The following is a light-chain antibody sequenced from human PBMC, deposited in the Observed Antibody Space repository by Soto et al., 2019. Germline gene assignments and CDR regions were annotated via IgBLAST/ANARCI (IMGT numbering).Light chain of an antibody. CDR1: QSVDSNS. J-gene: IGKJ3*01. Sequence: EIVLTQSPATLSLSPGERATLSCRASQSVDSNSLAWDQQKPGQAPRLLISNASRRATGIPDRFSGSGSGTDFALTISRLEPEEYAVYYCQLYGTSPGFTFGPGTKVDMK. CDR2: NAS. CDR3: QLYGTSPGFT. V-gene: IGKV3-20*01.